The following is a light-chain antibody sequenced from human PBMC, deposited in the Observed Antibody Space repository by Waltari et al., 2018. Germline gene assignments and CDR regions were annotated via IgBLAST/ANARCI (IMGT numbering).Light chain of an antibody. Sequence: DIVMTQSPDSLAVSLGERATINCKSSQSVLYSSNNKNYLAGYQQKPGQPPKLLIYGASTRESGVPDRFSGSGSGTDFTLTISSLQAEDVAVYYCQQYYSTPQLTFGGGTKVEIK. V-gene: IGKV4-1*01. CDR2: GAS. CDR3: QQYYSTPQLT. J-gene: IGKJ4*01. CDR1: QSVLYSSNNKNY.